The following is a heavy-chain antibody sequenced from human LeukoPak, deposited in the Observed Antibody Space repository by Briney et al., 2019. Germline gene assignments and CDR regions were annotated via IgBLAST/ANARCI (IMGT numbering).Heavy chain of an antibody. J-gene: IGHJ4*02. Sequence: VASVKVSCKASGYTFTDCYMHWVRQAPGQGLEWMGWLNPNSGDTNYAQKFQGRVSMTRDSSISTAYMDLSDLRSDDTAVYSCARGRNIEMTTMRGGSDYWGQGTLVTVSS. CDR2: LNPNSGDT. CDR1: GYTFTDCY. V-gene: IGHV1-2*02. D-gene: IGHD5-24*01. CDR3: ARGRNIEMTTMRGGSDY.